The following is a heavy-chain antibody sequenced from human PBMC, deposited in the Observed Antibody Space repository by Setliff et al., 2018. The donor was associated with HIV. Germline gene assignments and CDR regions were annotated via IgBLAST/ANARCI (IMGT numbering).Heavy chain of an antibody. CDR3: GNKGGQV. D-gene: IGHD3-16*01. V-gene: IGHV3-33*08. J-gene: IGHJ1*01. Sequence: PGGSLRLSCTVVGFSFENFDMHWVRQAPGKGLEWVSLLWRDEVGEYYADSVKGRFSIFRDRSRNTVYLQMSSLRVDDTAIYYCGNKGGQVWGPGTQVTVSS. CDR1: GFSFENFD. CDR2: LWRDEVGE.